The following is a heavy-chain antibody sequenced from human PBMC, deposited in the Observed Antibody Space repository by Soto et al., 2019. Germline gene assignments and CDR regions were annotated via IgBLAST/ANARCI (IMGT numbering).Heavy chain of an antibody. Sequence: PGGSLRLSCATSGFTFNTYPMTWVRQAPGKGLEWVSSISSTAGRTSSYADSVKGRFAISRDFSDNTAYLQMNNLRVDDTAVYFCAKGVLSFHYGMEVWGQGTTVTVSS. CDR3: AKGVLSFHYGMEV. CDR2: ISSTAGRTS. CDR1: GFTFNTYP. J-gene: IGHJ6*02. V-gene: IGHV3-23*01. D-gene: IGHD3-10*01.